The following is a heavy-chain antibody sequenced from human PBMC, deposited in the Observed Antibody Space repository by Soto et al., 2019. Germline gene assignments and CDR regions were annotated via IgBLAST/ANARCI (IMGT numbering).Heavy chain of an antibody. CDR2: IVVGSGNT. Sequence: VASVKVSCKASGFTFTSSAVQWVRQARGQRLEWIGWIVVGSGNTNYAQKFQERVTITRDMSTSTAYMELSSLRSEDTAVYYFAAVPSRNYYDSGAFDIWGQGTMVTVSS. V-gene: IGHV1-58*01. J-gene: IGHJ3*02. CDR1: GFTFTSSA. D-gene: IGHD3-22*01. CDR3: AAVPSRNYYDSGAFDI.